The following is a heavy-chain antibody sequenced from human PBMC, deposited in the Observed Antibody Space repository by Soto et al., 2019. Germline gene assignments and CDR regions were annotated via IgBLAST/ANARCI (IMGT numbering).Heavy chain of an antibody. D-gene: IGHD3-9*01. CDR2: IWYDGSNK. J-gene: IGHJ4*02. Sequence: GGSLRLSCAASGFTFSSYGMHWVRQAPGKGLEWVAVIWYDGSNKYYADSVKGRFTISRDNSKNTLYLQMNSLRAEDTAVYYCAREDDILTGYRYYFDYWGQGTLVTVSS. V-gene: IGHV3-33*01. CDR1: GFTFSSYG. CDR3: AREDDILTGYRYYFDY.